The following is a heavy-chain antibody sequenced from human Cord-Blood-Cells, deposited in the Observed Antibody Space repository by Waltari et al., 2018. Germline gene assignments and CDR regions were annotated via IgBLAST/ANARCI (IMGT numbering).Heavy chain of an antibody. CDR3: AKGGLRFFEWLLYYFDY. D-gene: IGHD3-3*01. V-gene: IGHV3-30*18. CDR2: ISYDGSNK. CDR1: ELTFSSYG. Sequence: QVQLVESGGGVAQPGRSLRLYCAASELTFSSYGIHWVRQPPARGLGWVAVISYDGSNKYYADAVKGRFTISRDNSKNTLYLQMNSRRAEDTAVYYCAKGGLRFFEWLLYYFDYWGQGTLVTVAS. J-gene: IGHJ4*02.